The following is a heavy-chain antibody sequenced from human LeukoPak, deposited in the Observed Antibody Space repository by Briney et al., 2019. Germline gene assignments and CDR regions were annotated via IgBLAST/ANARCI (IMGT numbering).Heavy chain of an antibody. D-gene: IGHD3-10*01. CDR1: GDSISTSNSY. CDR2: IYYSGST. V-gene: IGHV4-39*07. Sequence: KSSETLSLTCAVSGDSISTSNSYWGWIRRPPGKGLEWVGSIYYSGSTYYNPSLKSRVTISVDTSKNQFSLKLSSVTAADTAVYYCARELPDLYYMDVWGKGTTVTVSS. CDR3: ARELPDLYYMDV. J-gene: IGHJ6*03.